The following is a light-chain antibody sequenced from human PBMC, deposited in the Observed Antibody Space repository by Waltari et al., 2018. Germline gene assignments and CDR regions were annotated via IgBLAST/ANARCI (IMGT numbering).Light chain of an antibody. CDR1: QSLSKRY. J-gene: IGKJ2*01. Sequence: EVVLTQSPGTLSLSTGEKATISCRASQSLSKRYLAWYQQKPGQAPRILIYGASSRAAGIPDRVSGSGSGTDFSLTINGLEPDDSAVYYCQQDGSSSLYTFGQGTKLEIK. CDR2: GAS. CDR3: QQDGSSSLYT. V-gene: IGKV3-20*01.